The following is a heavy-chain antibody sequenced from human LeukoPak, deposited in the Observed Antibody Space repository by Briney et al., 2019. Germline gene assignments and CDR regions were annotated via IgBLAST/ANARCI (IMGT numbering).Heavy chain of an antibody. D-gene: IGHD1-14*01. CDR3: ARPRKRPYKFDAFDI. CDR2: INHSGST. J-gene: IGHJ3*02. Sequence: SETLSLTCAVYGGSFSTYYWSWIRQPPEKGLEWIGEINHSGSTNYNPSLKSRVTISVDTSKNQFSLRLSSVTAADTAVYYCARPRKRPYKFDAFDIWGQGTMVTVSS. V-gene: IGHV4-34*01. CDR1: GGSFSTYY.